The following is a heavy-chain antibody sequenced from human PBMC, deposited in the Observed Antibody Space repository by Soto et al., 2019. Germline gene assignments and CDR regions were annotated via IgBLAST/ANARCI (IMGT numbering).Heavy chain of an antibody. CDR2: IGPSDSYT. J-gene: IGHJ4*01. V-gene: IGHV5-10-1*01. Sequence: GESLKISCKGSGYSFTSYWISWVRQMPGKGLEWMGRIGPSDSYTNYSPSFQGHVTISADKSISTAYLQWSSLKASDTAMYYCARGVGYCSSTSCEPLDYWGHGTLVTVSS. D-gene: IGHD2-2*01. CDR3: ARGVGYCSSTSCEPLDY. CDR1: GYSFTSYW.